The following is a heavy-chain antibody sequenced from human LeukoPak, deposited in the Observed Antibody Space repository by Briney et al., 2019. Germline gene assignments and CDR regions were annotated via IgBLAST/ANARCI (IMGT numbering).Heavy chain of an antibody. CDR3: ARDCSGGNCYSGVIAY. V-gene: IGHV4-34*01. Sequence: SETLSLTCAVYGGSFSGYYWSWIRQPPGKGLEWIGEINHSGSTNYNPSLKSRVPISVNTSKNKFSLKLSSVTAADTAVYYCARDCSGGNCYSGVIAYWGQGTLVTVSS. J-gene: IGHJ4*02. CDR2: INHSGST. CDR1: GGSFSGYY. D-gene: IGHD2-15*01.